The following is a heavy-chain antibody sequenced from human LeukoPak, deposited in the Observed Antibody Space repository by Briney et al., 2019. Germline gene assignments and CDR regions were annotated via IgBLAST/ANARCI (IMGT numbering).Heavy chain of an antibody. CDR1: GGSITSSSYS. CDR2: MSYSGST. Sequence: SETLSLTCTVSGGSITSSSYSWGWIRQPPGKGLEWIASMSYSGSTYYNPSLKSRVTISVDTSKNQFSLRLSSVTAADTAVYYCASTEIAVAGKFAYWGQGTLVTVSS. D-gene: IGHD6-19*01. CDR3: ASTEIAVAGKFAY. J-gene: IGHJ4*02. V-gene: IGHV4-39*07.